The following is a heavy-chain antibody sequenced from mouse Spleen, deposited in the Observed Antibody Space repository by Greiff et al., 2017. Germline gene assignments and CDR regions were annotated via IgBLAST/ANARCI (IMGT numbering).Heavy chain of an antibody. J-gene: IGHJ2*01. CDR1: GYTFTSYW. Sequence: QVQLQQPGAELVMPGASVKLSCKASGYTFTSYWMHWVKQRPGQGLEWIGEIDPSDSYTNYNQKFKGKATLTVDKSSSTAYMQLSSLTSEDSAVYYCARSIGDYDGDYWGQGTTLTVSS. V-gene: IGHV1-69*01. CDR3: ARSIGDYDGDY. D-gene: IGHD2-4*01. CDR2: IDPSDSYT.